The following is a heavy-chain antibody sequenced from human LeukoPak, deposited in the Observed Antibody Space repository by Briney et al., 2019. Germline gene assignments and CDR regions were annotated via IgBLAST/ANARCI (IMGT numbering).Heavy chain of an antibody. CDR1: GGTFSSYA. Sequence: SCKASGGTFSSYAMHWVRQAPGKGLEWAAGIAYDATHKVYADSVKGRFTISRDNSKNTVYLQMDSLTTEDTAVYYCARGSSPSGTYPHDYWGQGTLVTVSS. CDR2: IAYDATHK. CDR3: ARGSSPSGTYPHDY. J-gene: IGHJ4*02. V-gene: IGHV3-30*04. D-gene: IGHD1-26*01.